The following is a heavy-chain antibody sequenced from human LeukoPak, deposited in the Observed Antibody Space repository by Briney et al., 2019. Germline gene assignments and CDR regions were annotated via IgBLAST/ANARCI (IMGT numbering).Heavy chain of an antibody. D-gene: IGHD3-9*01. CDR1: GGSFSGYY. V-gene: IGHV4-34*01. CDR3: ARGVPVLRYFDWLSPPAKNYALDY. CDR2: INHSGST. Sequence: SETLSLACAVYGGSFSGYYWSWIRQPPGKGLEWIVEINHSGSTNYNPSLKSRVTISVDTSTNQFSLKLSSVTAADTAVYYCARGVPVLRYFDWLSPPAKNYALDYWGQGTLVTVSS. J-gene: IGHJ4*02.